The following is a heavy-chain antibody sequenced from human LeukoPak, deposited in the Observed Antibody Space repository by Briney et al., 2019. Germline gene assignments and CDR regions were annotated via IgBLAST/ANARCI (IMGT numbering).Heavy chain of an antibody. J-gene: IGHJ4*02. V-gene: IGHV3-7*01. CDR3: ARWLELMRNFDW. CDR1: GFTFSDYW. Sequence: GGSLRLSCVGSGFTFSDYWMSWVRQAPGKGLEWVANIKQDGSEKDYVDALKGRFTISRDNAKNTLYLQMNSLRSEDTAVYYCARWLELMRNFDWWGQGTLVTVSS. CDR2: IKQDGSEK. D-gene: IGHD5-24*01.